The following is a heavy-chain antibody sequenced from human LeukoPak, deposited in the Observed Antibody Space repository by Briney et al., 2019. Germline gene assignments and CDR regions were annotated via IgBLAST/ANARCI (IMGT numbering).Heavy chain of an antibody. CDR1: GFTYSSYG. V-gene: IGHV3-48*01. D-gene: IGHD1-1*01. CDR2: ISGSGDTI. CDR3: ARTFTTYYYYMDV. J-gene: IGHJ6*03. Sequence: GGSLRLSRAASGFTYSSYGMNWVPQAPGKGLEWISYISGSGDTIYNADSVKGRFAISRDNGQNSLYLQMNSLRGEDTAVYYCARTFTTYYYYMDVWGKGATVTVSS.